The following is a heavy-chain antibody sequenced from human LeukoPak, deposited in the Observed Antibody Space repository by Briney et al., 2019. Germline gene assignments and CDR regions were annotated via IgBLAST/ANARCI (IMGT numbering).Heavy chain of an antibody. J-gene: IGHJ4*02. Sequence: SETLSLTCTVSGGSISSHYRSWIRQPPGEGLEWIGYIYYSGSTNYNPSLKSRVTISVDTSKNQFSLKLSSVTAADTAVYYCARDGYNYEVGYWGQGTLVTVSS. D-gene: IGHD5-24*01. CDR1: GGSISSHY. V-gene: IGHV4-59*11. CDR2: IYYSGST. CDR3: ARDGYNYEVGY.